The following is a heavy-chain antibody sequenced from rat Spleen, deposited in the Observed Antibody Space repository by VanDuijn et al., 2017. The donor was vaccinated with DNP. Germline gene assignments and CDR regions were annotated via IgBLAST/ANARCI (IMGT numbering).Heavy chain of an antibody. Sequence: EVHLVESGGGLVQPGRSLKLSCAASGFTFSDFNMAWVRQAPKKGLEWVATINPDGASTYYLDSVKGRFTISRDNAENTVYLQMNSLRSEDTATYYCTKDLQWYAMDAWGQGTSVTVSS. D-gene: IGHD1-1*01. CDR3: TKDLQWYAMDA. J-gene: IGHJ4*01. CDR2: INPDGAST. CDR1: GFTFSDFN. V-gene: IGHV5-7*01.